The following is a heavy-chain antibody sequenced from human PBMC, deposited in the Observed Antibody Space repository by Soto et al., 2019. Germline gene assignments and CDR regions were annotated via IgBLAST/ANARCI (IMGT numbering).Heavy chain of an antibody. Sequence: QIQLVQSGAEVKKPGASVKVSCKASGSTFTNTAFSWVRQAPGQGLEYIGWISAYNTNTNDAQKFLGRVSTTTYTSTPTAYMELSSLRSDDQAVYYCAGDPMVRGENYRMDVWGQGTTVTVSS. D-gene: IGHD3-10*01. CDR1: GSTFTNTA. V-gene: IGHV1-18*01. CDR2: ISAYNTNT. CDR3: AGDPMVRGENYRMDV. J-gene: IGHJ6*02.